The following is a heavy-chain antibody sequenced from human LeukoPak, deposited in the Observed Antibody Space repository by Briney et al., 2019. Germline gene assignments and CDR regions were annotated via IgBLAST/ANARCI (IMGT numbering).Heavy chain of an antibody. J-gene: IGHJ4*02. Sequence: PSETLSLTCTVSGGSISNYYWSWIRQPPGKGLEWIGYIYYRGSTNSNPSIKSAVTISVETTKNQFSLKLSSVTAADTAVYYCASGAVTTHDYWGQGTLVTVSS. CDR2: IYYRGST. D-gene: IGHD4-11*01. V-gene: IGHV4-59*08. CDR1: GGSISNYY. CDR3: ASGAVTTHDY.